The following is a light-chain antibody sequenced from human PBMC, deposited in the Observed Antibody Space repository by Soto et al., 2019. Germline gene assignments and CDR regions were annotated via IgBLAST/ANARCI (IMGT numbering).Light chain of an antibody. CDR2: EVT. V-gene: IGLV2-23*02. Sequence: QSALPQPASVSGSPGQSITISCTGTSSDVGGHNYVSWYQQHPGKAPKLMIYEVTKRPSGVSDRFSGSKSGNTASLTISGLQAEDEADYYCFSYAGDSVYVFGTGTKVTV. J-gene: IGLJ1*01. CDR3: FSYAGDSVYV. CDR1: SSDVGGHNY.